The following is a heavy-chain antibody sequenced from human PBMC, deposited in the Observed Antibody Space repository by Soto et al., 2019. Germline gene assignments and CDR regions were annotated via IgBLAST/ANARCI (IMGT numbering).Heavy chain of an antibody. J-gene: IGHJ4*02. CDR1: GFPFSDYA. V-gene: IGHV3-23*01. Sequence: GSLRLSCAASGFPFSDYAMSWVRQAPGRGLEWVSGISTGGGTTYYADPVKGRFTISRDNSKNTVSLQMSSLGAEDTAAYYCAKVIEYSPSGSYYFDYWGQGTLVTVSS. CDR3: AKVIEYSPSGSYYFDY. D-gene: IGHD5-18*01. CDR2: ISTGGGTT.